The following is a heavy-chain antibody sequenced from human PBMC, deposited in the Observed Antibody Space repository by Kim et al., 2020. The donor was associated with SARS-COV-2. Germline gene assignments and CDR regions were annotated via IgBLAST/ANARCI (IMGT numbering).Heavy chain of an antibody. CDR2: IKQDGSEK. CDR3: ARDHVVVRGVTPWGYGMDV. CDR1: GFTFSSYW. Sequence: GGSLRLSCAASGFTFSSYWMSWVRQAPGKGLEWVANIKQDGSEKYYVDSVKGRFTISRDNAKNSLYLQMNSLRAEDTAVYYCARDHVVVRGVTPWGYGMDVWGQGTTVTVSS. D-gene: IGHD3-10*01. J-gene: IGHJ6*02. V-gene: IGHV3-7*01.